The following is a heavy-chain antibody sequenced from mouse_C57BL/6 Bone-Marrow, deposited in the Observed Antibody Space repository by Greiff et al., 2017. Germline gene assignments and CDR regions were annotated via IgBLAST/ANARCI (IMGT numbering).Heavy chain of an antibody. J-gene: IGHJ2*01. V-gene: IGHV1-54*01. CDR1: GYAFTNYL. D-gene: IGHD2-2*01. CDR2: INPGSGGT. Sequence: LEESGAELVRPGTSVKVSCKASGYAFTNYLIEWVKQRPGQGLEWIGVINPGSGGTNYNEKFKGKATLTADKSSSTAYMQLSSLTSEDSAVYFCVRWLRHYFDYWGQGTTLTVSS. CDR3: VRWLRHYFDY.